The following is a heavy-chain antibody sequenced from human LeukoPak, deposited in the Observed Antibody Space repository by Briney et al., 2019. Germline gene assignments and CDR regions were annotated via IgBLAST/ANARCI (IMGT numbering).Heavy chain of an antibody. CDR3: ARARSGTVETIDY. Sequence: SSETLSLTCTVSGYSISSGYYWGWIRQPPGKGLEWIGSIYHSGSTYYNPSLKSRVTISVDTSKNQFSLKLSSVTAADTAVYYCARARSGTVETIDYWGQGTLVTVSS. J-gene: IGHJ4*02. D-gene: IGHD4-23*01. CDR2: IYHSGST. CDR1: GYSISSGYY. V-gene: IGHV4-38-2*02.